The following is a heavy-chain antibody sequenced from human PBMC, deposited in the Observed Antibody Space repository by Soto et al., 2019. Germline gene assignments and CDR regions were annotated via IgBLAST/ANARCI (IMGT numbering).Heavy chain of an antibody. Sequence: SETLSLTCTVSGGSINSNNYYWAWIRQPPGKGLAWIASIYYDGSTYYDTSLKSRVTISRDTSKNQFSLRLTSMTAADTAVYYCAKVVVAATRHSDFDSWGQGILVTVSS. D-gene: IGHD2-15*01. CDR3: AKVVVAATRHSDFDS. J-gene: IGHJ4*02. CDR1: GGSINSNNYY. CDR2: IYYDGST. V-gene: IGHV4-39*02.